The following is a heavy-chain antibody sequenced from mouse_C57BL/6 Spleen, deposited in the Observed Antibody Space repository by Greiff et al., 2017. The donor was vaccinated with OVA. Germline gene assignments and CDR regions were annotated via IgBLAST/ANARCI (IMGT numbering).Heavy chain of an antibody. CDR2: IYPGDGDT. J-gene: IGHJ2*01. Sequence: QVQLQQSGPELVKPGASVKISCKASGYAFSSSWMNWVKQRPGKGLEWIGRIYPGDGDTNYNGKFKGKATLTADKSSSTAYMQLSSLTSEDSAVYFCARLYYVGYGGQGTTLTVSS. CDR3: ARLYYVGY. CDR1: GYAFSSSW. V-gene: IGHV1-82*01.